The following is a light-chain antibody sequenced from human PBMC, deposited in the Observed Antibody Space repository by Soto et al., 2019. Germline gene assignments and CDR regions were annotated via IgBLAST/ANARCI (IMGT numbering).Light chain of an antibody. J-gene: IGLJ3*02. Sequence: QLVLTQPPSVSGAPGQRVTISCTGSSSNIGAGYDVHWYQQLPGTAPKLLIYINNNRPSGVPDRFSGSTSGTSASLAITGLQAEDEADYYCQSYDSRLSGSRVFGGGTKLTVL. CDR2: INN. V-gene: IGLV1-40*01. CDR3: QSYDSRLSGSRV. CDR1: SSNIGAGYD.